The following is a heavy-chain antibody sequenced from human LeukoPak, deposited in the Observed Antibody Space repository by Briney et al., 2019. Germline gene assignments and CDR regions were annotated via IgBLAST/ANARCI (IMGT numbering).Heavy chain of an antibody. CDR1: EFTFSSYT. V-gene: IGHV3-21*04. CDR2: ISSNSNYT. J-gene: IGHJ6*02. CDR3: ARVWNGYRPYMDV. D-gene: IGHD3-3*01. Sequence: GGSLRLSCAASEFTFSSYTMNWVRQAPGKGLEWVSSISSNSNYTYYADSMKGRFTISSDNAKNSLYPQMNSLRAEDTAMYYCARVWNGYRPYMDVWGQGTTVTVSS.